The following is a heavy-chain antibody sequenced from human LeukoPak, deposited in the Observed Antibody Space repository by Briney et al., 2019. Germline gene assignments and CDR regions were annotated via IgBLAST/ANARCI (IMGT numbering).Heavy chain of an antibody. CDR1: GSTLTELS. D-gene: IGHD6-13*01. Sequence: ASVKVSCKVSGSTLTELSMHWVRQAPGKGLEWMGGFDPEDGETIYAQKFQGRVTMTRDTSTSTVYMELSSLRSEDTAVYYCASGIAAADYYYYYGMDVWGKGTTVTVSS. CDR2: FDPEDGET. J-gene: IGHJ6*04. V-gene: IGHV1-24*01. CDR3: ASGIAAADYYYYYGMDV.